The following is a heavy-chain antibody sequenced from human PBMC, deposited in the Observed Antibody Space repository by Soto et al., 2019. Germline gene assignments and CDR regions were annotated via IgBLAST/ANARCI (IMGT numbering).Heavy chain of an antibody. D-gene: IGHD7-27*01. CDR2: IYPGDSDT. Sequence: EVQLVQSGADVGKPGESLKISCKGSGYTFTSFWIGWVRQMPGKGLEWLGIIYPGDSDTRYSPSLQGQVSISVDKSISTAYLQWSSLEASDTAMYYCARLGREIAYFDHWGQGTLVTVSS. CDR1: GYTFTSFW. J-gene: IGHJ4*02. V-gene: IGHV5-51*03. CDR3: ARLGREIAYFDH.